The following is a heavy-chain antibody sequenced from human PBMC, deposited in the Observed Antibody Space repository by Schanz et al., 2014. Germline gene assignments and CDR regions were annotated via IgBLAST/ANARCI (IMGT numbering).Heavy chain of an antibody. Sequence: QVQLQESGPGLVKPSQTLSLTCTVSGGSIRSGTYYWSWIRQPAGKALEWVGRVFPNGITNYNPSRKRLVPISLDTSKNQFSLTLPSLTAADTAVYYCARDTTWRLDLWGRGTLVTVSS. J-gene: IGHJ2*01. CDR3: ARDTTWRLDL. CDR1: GGSIRSGTYY. D-gene: IGHD1-1*01. V-gene: IGHV4-61*02. CDR2: VFPNGIT.